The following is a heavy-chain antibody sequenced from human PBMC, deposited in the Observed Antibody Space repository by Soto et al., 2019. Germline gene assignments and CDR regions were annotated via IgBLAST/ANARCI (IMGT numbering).Heavy chain of an antibody. Sequence: QVQLVQSGAEVKKPGSSVKVSCKASGGTFSSYAISWVRQAPGQGLEWMGGIIPIFGTANYAQKFQGRVTITADEPTSTAYRELSSRRLEDRAVYYCERDIVDGPYSSCWWVLFDYWGQGTRVTVSS. J-gene: IGHJ4*02. CDR3: ERDIVDGPYSSCWWVLFDY. V-gene: IGHV1-69*01. CDR1: GGTFSSYA. CDR2: IIPIFGTA. D-gene: IGHD6-13*01.